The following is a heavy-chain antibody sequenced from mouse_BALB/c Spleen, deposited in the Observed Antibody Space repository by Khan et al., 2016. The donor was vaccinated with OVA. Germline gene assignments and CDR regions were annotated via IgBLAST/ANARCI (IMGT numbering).Heavy chain of an antibody. Sequence: QVQLQQSGTELVRPGVSVKISCRGSGYTFTDYAMHWVKQSHAKSLEWIGVINTYYGDVTYNQKFKGKATMTVDKSSSTAYMALARLTSADSAIYYCLRGSGEYRFAYWGQWTLVTVSA. V-gene: IGHV1S137*01. CDR1: GYTFTDYA. J-gene: IGHJ3*01. CDR3: LRGSGEYRFAY. D-gene: IGHD1-3*01. CDR2: INTYYGDV.